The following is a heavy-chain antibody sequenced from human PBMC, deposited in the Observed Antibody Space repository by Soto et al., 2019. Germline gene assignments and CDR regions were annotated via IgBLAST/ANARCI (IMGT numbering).Heavy chain of an antibody. V-gene: IGHV3-30*18. D-gene: IGHD1-26*01. Sequence: PGGSLRLSCVASGFTFSSYGMHWVRQAPGKGLECVAIISYDGSNTYYADSVKGRFTISRDNSKNTLYLQMNSLGAEDTSVYYCAKEGGLSGSYYISSSYYFDYWGQGTLVTVSS. CDR2: ISYDGSNT. CDR1: GFTFSSYG. J-gene: IGHJ4*02. CDR3: AKEGGLSGSYYISSSYYFDY.